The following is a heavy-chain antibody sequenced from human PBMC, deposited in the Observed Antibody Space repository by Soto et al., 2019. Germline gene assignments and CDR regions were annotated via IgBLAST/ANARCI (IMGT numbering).Heavy chain of an antibody. J-gene: IGHJ6*02. CDR3: ARPGYSNYGPGVDV. CDR2: IDSDGSTT. CDR1: GFTFSVYW. V-gene: IGHV3-74*01. D-gene: IGHD4-4*01. Sequence: EVQLVESGGGLVQPGGSLRLSCAASGFTFSVYWMHWVRKPQGKGLVWVSRIDSDGSTTSYADSVKGRFTISRDNAKSTLYLQMNSLRAEDTAVYYCARPGYSNYGPGVDVWGQGTTVTVSS.